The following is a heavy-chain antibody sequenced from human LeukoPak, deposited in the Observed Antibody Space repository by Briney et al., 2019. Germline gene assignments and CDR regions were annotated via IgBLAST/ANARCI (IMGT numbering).Heavy chain of an antibody. J-gene: IGHJ6*02. Sequence: SETLSLTCTVSGGSISSYYWSWIRQPAGKGLEWIGRIYTGGSTNYNPSLKSRVTMSVDTSKNQFSLKLSSVTAADTAVYYCAREGGVLRYFDPSVAPINGMDVWGQGTTVTVSS. D-gene: IGHD3-9*01. CDR2: IYTGGST. CDR3: AREGGVLRYFDPSVAPINGMDV. V-gene: IGHV4-4*07. CDR1: GGSISSYY.